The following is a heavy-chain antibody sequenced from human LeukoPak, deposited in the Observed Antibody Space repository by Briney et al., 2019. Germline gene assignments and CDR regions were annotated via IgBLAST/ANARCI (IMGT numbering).Heavy chain of an antibody. CDR2: ISWNSGSM. V-gene: IGHV3-9*01. J-gene: IGHJ4*02. D-gene: IGHD6-19*01. Sequence: SGGSLRLSCAASGFTFDDYAMHWVRQAPGKGLEWVSGISWNSGSMGYADSVKGRFTISRDNAKNSLYLQMNSLRAEDTALYYCAKDRSVAGGIFDYWGQGTLVTVSS. CDR3: AKDRSVAGGIFDY. CDR1: GFTFDDYA.